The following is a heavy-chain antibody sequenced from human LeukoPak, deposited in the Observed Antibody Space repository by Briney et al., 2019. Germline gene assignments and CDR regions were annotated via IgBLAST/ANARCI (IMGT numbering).Heavy chain of an antibody. CDR3: ARVGQQRVRSRYFDY. Sequence: GSLRLSCAASRFTFSSYSMNWIRQPPGKGLEWIGEINHSGSTNYNPSLKSRVTISVDTSKNQFSLKLSSVTAADTAVYYCARVGQQRVRSRYFDYGGRGTLVTVSS. V-gene: IGHV4-34*08. CDR1: RFTFSSYS. D-gene: IGHD6-13*01. CDR2: INHSGST. J-gene: IGHJ4*02.